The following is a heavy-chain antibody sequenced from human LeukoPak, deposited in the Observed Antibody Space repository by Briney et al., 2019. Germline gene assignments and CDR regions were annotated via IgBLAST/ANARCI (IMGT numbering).Heavy chain of an antibody. CDR1: GYSISSGYY. D-gene: IGHD3-3*01. J-gene: IGHJ5*02. CDR3: ARGFPIFGVVTSPNWFDP. V-gene: IGHV4-38-2*02. CDR2: IYHSGST. Sequence: SETLSLTCTVSGYSISSGYYWGWIRQPPGKGLEWIGSIYHSGSTYYNPSLKSRVTISVDTSKNQFSQKLSSVTAADTAVYYCARGFPIFGVVTSPNWFDPWGQGTLVTVSS.